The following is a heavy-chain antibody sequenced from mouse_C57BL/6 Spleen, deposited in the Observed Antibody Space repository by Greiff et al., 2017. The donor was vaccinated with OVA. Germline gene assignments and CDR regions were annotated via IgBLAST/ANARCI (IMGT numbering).Heavy chain of an antibody. D-gene: IGHD2-4*01. J-gene: IGHJ4*01. Sequence: QVQLQQSGAELVKPGASVKISCKASGYAFSSYWMNWVKQRPGKGLEWIGQIYPGDGDTNYNGKFKGKATLTADKSSSTAYMQLSSLTSEDSAVYFCARDDYDVLMDYWGQGTSVTVSS. V-gene: IGHV1-80*01. CDR3: ARDDYDVLMDY. CDR1: GYAFSSYW. CDR2: IYPGDGDT.